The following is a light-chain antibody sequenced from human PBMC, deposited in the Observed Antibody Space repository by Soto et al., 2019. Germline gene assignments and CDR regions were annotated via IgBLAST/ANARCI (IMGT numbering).Light chain of an antibody. J-gene: IGKJ2*01. CDR1: QSISSW. CDR2: KAS. Sequence: DIQMTQSPSTLSASVGDRVTITCRASQSISSWLAWYQQKPGKAPKLLIYKASSLESGVPSRFSGSGSGTEFTLTISSLQPDDFATYYCQQDNSRYTFGQGTKLEIK. CDR3: QQDNSRYT. V-gene: IGKV1-5*03.